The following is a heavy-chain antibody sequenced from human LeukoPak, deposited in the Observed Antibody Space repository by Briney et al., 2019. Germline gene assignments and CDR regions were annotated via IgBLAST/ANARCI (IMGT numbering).Heavy chain of an antibody. V-gene: IGHV3-23*01. J-gene: IGHJ4*02. CDR1: GFTFSSYA. CDR3: AKTFYDYVWGSSPIDY. Sequence: GGSLRLSCAASGFTFSSYAMSWVRQAPGKGLEWVSAISGSGGSTYYADSVKGRFTISRDNSKNTLYLQMNSLRAEDTAVYYCAKTFYDYVWGSSPIDYWGQGTLVTVSS. CDR2: ISGSGGST. D-gene: IGHD3-16*01.